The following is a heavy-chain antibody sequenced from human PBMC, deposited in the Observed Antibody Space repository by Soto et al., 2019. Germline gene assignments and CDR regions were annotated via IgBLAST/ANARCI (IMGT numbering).Heavy chain of an antibody. CDR2: IYHGGTT. J-gene: IGHJ4*01. CDR3: ARVHVMVVAGSTFDY. D-gene: IGHD6-19*01. CDR1: GGSINTGGYF. Sequence: PSETLSLTCTVSGGSINTGGYFWTWIRQHPGKGPEWIASIYHGGTTFYNPSLKSRITISVDTSNNQFSLKLTSVTAADTAVYYCARVHVMVVAGSTFDYWGHGTLVTVSS. V-gene: IGHV4-39*07.